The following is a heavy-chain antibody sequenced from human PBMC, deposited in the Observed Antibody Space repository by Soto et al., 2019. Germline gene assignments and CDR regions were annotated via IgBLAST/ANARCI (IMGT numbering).Heavy chain of an antibody. CDR2: ISYDGSNK. D-gene: IGHD2-15*01. CDR1: GFTFSSYA. J-gene: IGHJ4*02. Sequence: QVQLVESGGGVVQPGRSLRLSCAASGFTFSSYAMLWVRQAPGKGLEWVAVISYDGSNKYYADSVKGRFTISRDNSKNTLYLQMNSLRAEDTAVYYCARDRYCSGGSCYSYYFDYWGQGTLVTVSS. V-gene: IGHV3-30-3*01. CDR3: ARDRYCSGGSCYSYYFDY.